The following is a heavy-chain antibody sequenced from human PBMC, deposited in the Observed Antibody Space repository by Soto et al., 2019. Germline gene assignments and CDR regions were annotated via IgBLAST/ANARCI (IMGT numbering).Heavy chain of an antibody. J-gene: IGHJ3*02. Sequence: ASVKVSCKASGYTSTNYGMHWVRQAPGQGLEWMGWINPNRGDTNYAQKFQGRVTMTRNTSISTAYMELSSLRSEDTAVYYCARVYSSSWYSTMSDAFDIWGQGTMVTVSS. D-gene: IGHD6-13*01. V-gene: IGHV1-8*02. CDR3: ARVYSSSWYSTMSDAFDI. CDR2: INPNRGDT. CDR1: GYTSTNYG.